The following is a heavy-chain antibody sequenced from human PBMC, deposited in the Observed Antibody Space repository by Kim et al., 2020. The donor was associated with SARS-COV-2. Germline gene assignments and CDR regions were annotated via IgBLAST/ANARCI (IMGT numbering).Heavy chain of an antibody. CDR2: IWYHGSNK. CDR3: ARDGGGITIFGVVINYFDY. V-gene: IGHV3-33*01. D-gene: IGHD3-3*01. CDR1: GFTFSSYG. J-gene: IGHJ4*02. Sequence: GGSLRLSCAASGFTFSSYGMHWVRQAPGKGLEWVAVIWYHGSNKYYADSVKGRFTISRDNSKNTLYLQMNSLRAEDTAVYYCARDGGGITIFGVVINYFDYWGQGTLVTVSS.